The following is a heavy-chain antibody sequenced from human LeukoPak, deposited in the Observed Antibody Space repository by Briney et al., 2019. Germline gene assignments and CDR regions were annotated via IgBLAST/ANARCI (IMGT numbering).Heavy chain of an antibody. D-gene: IGHD5-18*01. J-gene: IGHJ5*02. CDR1: GGSISSYY. CDR3: ARDALAGYGYDWFDP. Sequence: SVTLSLTCTVSGGSISSYYWSWIRQPPGKGLEWIGYIYYSGSTNYNPSLKSRVTISVDTSKNQFSLKLSSVTAADTAVYYCARDALAGYGYDWFDPWGQGTLVTVSS. V-gene: IGHV4-59*01. CDR2: IYYSGST.